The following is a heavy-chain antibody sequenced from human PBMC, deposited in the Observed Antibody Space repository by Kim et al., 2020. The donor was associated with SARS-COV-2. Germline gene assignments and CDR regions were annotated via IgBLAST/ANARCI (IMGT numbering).Heavy chain of an antibody. CDR2: T. CDR3: ANRALSENFFDY. V-gene: IGHV3-23*01. Sequence: TNYADSVNGRYTISKDNSRNTLYLQMNSLRAEDTAVYYCANRALSENFFDYWGQGTLVTVSS. J-gene: IGHJ4*02. D-gene: IGHD2-2*01.